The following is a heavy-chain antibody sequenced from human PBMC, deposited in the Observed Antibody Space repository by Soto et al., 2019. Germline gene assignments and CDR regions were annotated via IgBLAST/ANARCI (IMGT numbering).Heavy chain of an antibody. CDR3: ATHIAGGFVY. D-gene: IGHD2-15*01. J-gene: IGHJ4*02. CDR2: IYPGDSDT. V-gene: IGHV5-51*01. Sequence: GESLKISGKGSGCNVTSYWIAWVRQMPGKGLEWMGIIYPGDSDTRYSPSFRGQVTISADKSISTAYLQWSSLKASDTAMYYCATHIAGGFVYWGQGALVTVSS. CDR1: GCNVTSYW.